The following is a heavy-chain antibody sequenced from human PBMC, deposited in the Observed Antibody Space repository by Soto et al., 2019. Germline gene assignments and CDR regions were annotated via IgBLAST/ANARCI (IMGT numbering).Heavy chain of an antibody. D-gene: IGHD1-1*01. CDR3: AKQQGPGTPYYYAMDV. V-gene: IGHV3-23*01. J-gene: IGHJ6*02. CDR1: GFTFSSYG. CDR2: LSGNGGNT. Sequence: GGSLRLSCAASGFTFSSYGMHWVRQAPGKGLEWVSTLSGNGGNTYYVASVKGRFTISRDNSIDTLYLEMNSLRGEDTAVYFCAKQQGPGTPYYYAMDVWGQGTAVTVSS.